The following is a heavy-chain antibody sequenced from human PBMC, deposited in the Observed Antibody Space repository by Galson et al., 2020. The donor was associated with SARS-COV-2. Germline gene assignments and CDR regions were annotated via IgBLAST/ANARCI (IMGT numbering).Heavy chain of an antibody. V-gene: IGHV1-24*01. CDR2: FDPEDGER. CDR1: GYSLNEVS. D-gene: IGHD2-2*01. CDR3: ATGGPYASWFGY. J-gene: IGHJ4*02. Sequence: VKVSCKVSGYSLNEVSMHWVRQAPGQGLEWMGGFDPEDGERFYAQKFQGRVTLTEDTSTDTAYMQLSSLTSDDTAVFYCATGGPYASWFGYWGQGTLVTVSS.